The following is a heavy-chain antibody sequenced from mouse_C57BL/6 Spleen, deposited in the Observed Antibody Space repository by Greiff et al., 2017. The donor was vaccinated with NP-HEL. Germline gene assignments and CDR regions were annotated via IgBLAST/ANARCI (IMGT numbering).Heavy chain of an antibody. Sequence: QVQLQQPGAELVKPGASVKLSCKASGYTFTSYWMHWVKQRPGRGLAWIGRFDPNSGGTKYNEKFKSKATLTVDKPSSTAYMRLSSLTSEDSAVYYCARGSNYNTWLAYWGQGTLVTVSA. V-gene: IGHV1-72*01. CDR3: ARGSNYNTWLAY. CDR1: GYTFTSYW. CDR2: FDPNSGGT. D-gene: IGHD2-5*01. J-gene: IGHJ3*01.